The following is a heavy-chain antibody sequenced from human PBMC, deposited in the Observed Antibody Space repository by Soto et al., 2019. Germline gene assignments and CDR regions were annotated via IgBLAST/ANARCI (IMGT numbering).Heavy chain of an antibody. J-gene: IGHJ5*02. Sequence: PGGSLRLSCAASGFTFSSYSMNWVRQAPGKVLEWVSSISRSSSYIHYADSVKGRFTISRDNAKNSLYLQMNSLRAEDTAVYYCARAFCTNGVCYYFFDPWGHGTQVTVS. CDR2: ISRSSSYI. D-gene: IGHD2-8*01. CDR3: ARAFCTNGVCYYFFDP. V-gene: IGHV3-21*01. CDR1: GFTFSSYS.